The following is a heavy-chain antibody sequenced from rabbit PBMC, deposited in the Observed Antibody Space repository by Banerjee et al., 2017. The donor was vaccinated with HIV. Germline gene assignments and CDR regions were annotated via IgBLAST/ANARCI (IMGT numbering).Heavy chain of an antibody. V-gene: IGHV1S45*01. CDR3: ARRENGGSDVGRAFLL. D-gene: IGHD4-2*01. CDR1: GFDFNTYYM. Sequence: QEQLKESGGGLVQPGGSLKLSCKASGFDFNTYYMSWVRQAPGKGLEWIGCIYTSSGSTWYANWARGRFTISKTSSTTVTLQMTSLTAADTATYFCARRENGGSDVGRAFLLWGPGTLVTVS. CDR2: IYTSSGST. J-gene: IGHJ2*01.